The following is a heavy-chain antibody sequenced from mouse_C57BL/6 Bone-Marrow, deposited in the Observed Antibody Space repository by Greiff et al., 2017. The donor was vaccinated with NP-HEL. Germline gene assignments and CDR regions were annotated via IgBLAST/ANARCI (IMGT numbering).Heavy chain of an antibody. D-gene: IGHD3-2*02. CDR1: GISITTGNYR. CDR2: IYYSGTI. Sequence: EVKLQESGPGLVKPSQTVFLTCTVTGISITTGNYRWSWIRQVPGNKLEWIGYIYYSGTITYNPSLTSRTTITRDTPKNQFFLEMNSLTAEDTATYYCARDISSGYFDYWGQGTTLTVSS. CDR3: ARDISSGYFDY. V-gene: IGHV3-5*01. J-gene: IGHJ2*01.